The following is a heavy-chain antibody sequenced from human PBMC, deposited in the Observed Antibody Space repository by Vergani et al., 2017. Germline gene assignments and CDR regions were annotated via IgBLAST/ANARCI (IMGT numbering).Heavy chain of an antibody. CDR2: IKSKTDGGTT. V-gene: IGHV3-15*01. CDR1: GFTFSNAW. D-gene: IGHD3-10*01. J-gene: IGHJ6*02. CDR3: MRFGVEDYYYGMDV. Sequence: EVQLVETGGGLIQPGGSLRLSCAASGFTFSNAWMSWVRQAPGKGLEWVGRIKSKTDGGTTDYAAPVKGRFTISRDDSKNTLYLQMNSLKTEDTAVYYCMRFGVEDYYYGMDVWGQGTTVTDSS.